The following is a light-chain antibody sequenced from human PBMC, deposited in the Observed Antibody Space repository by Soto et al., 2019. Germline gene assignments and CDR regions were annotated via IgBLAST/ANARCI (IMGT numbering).Light chain of an antibody. CDR3: SSYGSSGTSV. J-gene: IGLJ1*01. CDR1: SSDVGGYDF. Sequence: QSVLTQPASVAGSPGQSITISCAGTSSDVGGYDFVSWYQHHPGRAPKLLIYEVSGRPSGVSYRFSGSKSGNTASLIISGLQAGDEAYYYCSSYGSSGTSVFGTGTKVTVL. CDR2: EVS. V-gene: IGLV2-14*01.